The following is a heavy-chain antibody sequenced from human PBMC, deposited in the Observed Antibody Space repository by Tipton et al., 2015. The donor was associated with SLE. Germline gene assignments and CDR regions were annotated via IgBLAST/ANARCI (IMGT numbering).Heavy chain of an antibody. CDR2: IYHSGST. CDR3: ARFGKYSSGWYDY. D-gene: IGHD6-19*01. Sequence: TLSLTCTVSGGSISSGGYSWSWIRQPPGKGLEWIESIYHSGSTFYNPSLKSRVTISVDTSKNQFSLKLSSVTAADTAVYYCARFGKYSSGWYDYWGQGTLVTVSS. J-gene: IGHJ4*02. CDR1: GGSISSGGYS. V-gene: IGHV4-30-2*03.